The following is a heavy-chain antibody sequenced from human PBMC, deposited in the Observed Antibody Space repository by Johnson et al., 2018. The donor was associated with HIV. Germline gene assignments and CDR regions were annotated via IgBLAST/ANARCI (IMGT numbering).Heavy chain of an antibody. V-gene: IGHV3-23*04. CDR2: ISGSGGST. Sequence: VQLVESGGGLVKPGGSLRLSCAASGFSFSDYFMSWIRQAPGKGLEWVSAISGSGGSTYYADSVKGRFTISRDNSKNTLYLQMNSLRAEDTAVYYCAREYEAFDIWGQGTMVTVSS. CDR1: GFSFSDYF. CDR3: AREYEAFDI. J-gene: IGHJ3*02.